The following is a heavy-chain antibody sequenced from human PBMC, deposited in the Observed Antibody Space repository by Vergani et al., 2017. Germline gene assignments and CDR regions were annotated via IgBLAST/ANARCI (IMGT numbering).Heavy chain of an antibody. D-gene: IGHD3-10*01. V-gene: IGHV3-30*02. CDR3: AKGDYYGSGGSDYDGMDV. J-gene: IGHJ6*02. Sequence: QVQLVESGGGVVQPGGSLRLSCAASGFTFSSYGMHWVRQAPGKGLEWVAFIRYDGSNKYYAASVKGRFTISRDNSKNTLYLQMNSLRAEDTAVYYCAKGDYYGSGGSDYDGMDVWSQGTTVTVSS. CDR1: GFTFSSYG. CDR2: IRYDGSNK.